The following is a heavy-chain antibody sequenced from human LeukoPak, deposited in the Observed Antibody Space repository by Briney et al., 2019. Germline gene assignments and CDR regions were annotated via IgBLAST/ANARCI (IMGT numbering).Heavy chain of an antibody. CDR2: IYTSGST. J-gene: IGHJ4*02. V-gene: IGHV4-61*02. CDR1: GGSISSGSYY. CDR3: ARGTYITGTTRARYFDY. D-gene: IGHD1-20*01. Sequence: SSETLSLTCTVSGGSISSGSYYWSWIRHPAGKGLEWIGRIYTSGSTNYNPSLKSRVTISVDTSKNQFSLKLSSVTAADTAVYYCARGTYITGTTRARYFDYWGQGTLVTVSS.